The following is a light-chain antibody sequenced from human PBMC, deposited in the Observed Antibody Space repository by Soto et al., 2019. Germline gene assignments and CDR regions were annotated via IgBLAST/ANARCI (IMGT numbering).Light chain of an antibody. CDR1: SSDIGDYTH. CDR2: EVS. Sequence: QSALTQPASVSGSPGRSITISCTGTSSDIGDYTHVSWYQQHPGKAPKLIIYEVSDRPSGVSNRFSGSKSGNTASLTISGLQTEDEADYYCCSYTSISTSAVFGGGTKLTVL. V-gene: IGLV2-14*01. J-gene: IGLJ2*01. CDR3: CSYTSISTSAV.